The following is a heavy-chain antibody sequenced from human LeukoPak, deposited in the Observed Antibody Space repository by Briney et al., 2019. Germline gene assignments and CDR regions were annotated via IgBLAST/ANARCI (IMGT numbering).Heavy chain of an antibody. CDR2: ISSSSSYI. J-gene: IGHJ4*02. CDR3: ARGPYTDY. D-gene: IGHD4-11*01. V-gene: IGHV3-21*01. Sequence: GSLRLSCAASGFTLSTYDMHWVRQAPGKGLEWVSSISSSSSYIYYADSVKGRFTISRDNAKNSLSLQMNSLRAEDTAVYYCARGPYTDYWGQGTLVTVSS. CDR1: GFTLSTYD.